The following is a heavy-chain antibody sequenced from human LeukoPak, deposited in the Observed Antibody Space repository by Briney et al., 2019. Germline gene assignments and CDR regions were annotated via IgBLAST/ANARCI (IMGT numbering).Heavy chain of an antibody. CDR3: AKDQDPNKVVAGTMDY. CDR2: FSGNDGRT. J-gene: IGHJ4*02. V-gene: IGHV3-23*01. CDR1: GLIFRSYP. Sequence: GGSLRLSCAASGLIFRSYPMTWVRQATGKALEWVSGFSGNDGRTYYADFVKGRFTNSRDNSKNTLYLQMNSLRAEDTAVYYCAKDQDPNKVVAGTMDYWGQGTLVTVSS. D-gene: IGHD6-19*01.